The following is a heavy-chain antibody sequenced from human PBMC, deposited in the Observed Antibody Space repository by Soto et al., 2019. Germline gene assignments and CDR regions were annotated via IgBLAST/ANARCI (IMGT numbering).Heavy chain of an antibody. CDR2: IYPGGVNI. CDR3: ARDQSRQALVWWFDH. J-gene: IGHJ5*02. Sequence: ASVKVSCKAIGYSLTSHYMHWVRQAPGQGLEWMGTIYPGGVNIGYAQKFKGRVTMTKDTSTSTVYMELNSLTSEDTAVYYCARDQSRQALVWWFDHWGQ. V-gene: IGHV1-46*03. D-gene: IGHD3-16*01. CDR1: GYSLTSHY.